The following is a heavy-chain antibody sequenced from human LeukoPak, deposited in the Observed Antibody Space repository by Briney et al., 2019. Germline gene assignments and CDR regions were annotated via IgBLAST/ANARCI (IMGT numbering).Heavy chain of an antibody. J-gene: IGHJ4*02. V-gene: IGHV3-30-3*01. Sequence: GGSLRLSCAASGFTFSSYAMSWVRQAPGKGLEWVAVISYDGSNKYYADSVKGRFTISRDNSKNTLYLQMNSLRAEDTAVYYCARDLGRSAYSSSPGYWGQGTLVTVSS. CDR3: ARDLGRSAYSSSPGY. CDR1: GFTFSSYA. CDR2: ISYDGSNK. D-gene: IGHD6-6*01.